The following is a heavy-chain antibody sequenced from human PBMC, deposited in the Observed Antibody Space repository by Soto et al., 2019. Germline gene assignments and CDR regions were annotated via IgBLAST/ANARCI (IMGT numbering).Heavy chain of an antibody. CDR2: IYSGGST. J-gene: IGHJ4*02. CDR3: ARVGIEYDSSGYYDY. D-gene: IGHD3-22*01. Sequence: LXLSCAASWFTVSINYMSWVLHAPGKGLEWVSVIYSGGSTYYADSVKGRFTISRDNSKNTLYLQMNSLRAEDTAVYYCARVGIEYDSSGYYDYWGQGTLVTVSS. CDR1: WFTVSINY. V-gene: IGHV3-53*01.